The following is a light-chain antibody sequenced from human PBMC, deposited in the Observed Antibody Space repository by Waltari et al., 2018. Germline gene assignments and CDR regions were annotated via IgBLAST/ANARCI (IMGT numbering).Light chain of an antibody. CDR2: WAS. V-gene: IGKV4-1*01. CDR1: QSLLYSRNNKNY. Sequence: DFVMTQSPDSLAVSLGERATINCKSSQSLLYSRNNKNYLVWNQQKPGQPPKVLIYWASTRESGVPDRFSGSGSGTDFTLTISSLQAEDVAVYYCQQYYDRPRTFGQGTKVEIK. CDR3: QQYYDRPRT. J-gene: IGKJ1*01.